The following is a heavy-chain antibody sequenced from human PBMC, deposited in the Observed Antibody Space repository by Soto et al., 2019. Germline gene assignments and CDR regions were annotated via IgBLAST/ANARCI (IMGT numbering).Heavy chain of an antibody. CDR1: GYSVSSYW. J-gene: IGHJ4*02. CDR3: ARDYDYALDY. D-gene: IGHD3-16*01. V-gene: IGHV5-51*01. CDR2: IYPGDSET. Sequence: GESLKISCKGSGYSVSSYWIGWVRQMPGKGLEWMGFIYPGDSETRYSPSFQGQVTISVDKSISTAYLQWSSLKASDTAIYYCARDYDYALDYWGQGTLVTVSS.